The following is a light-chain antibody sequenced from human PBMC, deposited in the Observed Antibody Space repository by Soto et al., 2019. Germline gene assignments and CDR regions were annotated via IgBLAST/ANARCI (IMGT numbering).Light chain of an antibody. CDR2: EVT. V-gene: IGLV2-8*01. CDR3: SSYAASNNFYFV. J-gene: IGLJ3*02. Sequence: QSALTQPPSASGSPGQSVTISCTGTSSDVGGYNYVSWYQQYPGRAPKLMIYEVTKRPSGVPDRFSGSKSGNTASLTVSGLQAEDEADYSCSSYAASNNFYFVFGGGTKLTGL. CDR1: SSDVGGYNY.